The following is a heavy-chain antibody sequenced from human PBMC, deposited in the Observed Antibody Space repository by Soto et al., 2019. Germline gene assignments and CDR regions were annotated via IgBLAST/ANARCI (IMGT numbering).Heavy chain of an antibody. CDR1: GFRFSSYA. V-gene: IGHV3-23*01. CDR3: AKDEYTSGWYISYLFDS. Sequence: GGSLRLSCAASGFRFSSYAMSWVRQAPGKGLEWVSVISGSGDGTYYADSVKGRFTIPRDNSKNTLYLQMDSLRAEDTAVYYCAKDEYTSGWYISYLFDSWGQGTLVTVSS. D-gene: IGHD6-19*01. J-gene: IGHJ4*02. CDR2: ISGSGDGT.